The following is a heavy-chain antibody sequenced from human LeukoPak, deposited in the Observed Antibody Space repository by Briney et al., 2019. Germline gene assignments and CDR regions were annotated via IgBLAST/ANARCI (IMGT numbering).Heavy chain of an antibody. CDR2: VNYSGST. V-gene: IGHV4-34*01. CDR1: GGSFSGYY. J-gene: IGHJ4*02. D-gene: IGHD4-23*01. CDR3: ARGREVTRDFDY. Sequence: SETLSLTCVAYGGSFSGYYWSWIRQPPGKGLEWIGDVNYSGSTRYNPSLESRVTISVDTSKSQFSLKLSSVTAADTSVYYCARGREVTRDFDYWGQGTLVSVSS.